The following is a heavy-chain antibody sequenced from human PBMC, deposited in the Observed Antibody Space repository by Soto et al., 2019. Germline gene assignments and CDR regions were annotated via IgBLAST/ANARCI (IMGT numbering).Heavy chain of an antibody. J-gene: IGHJ4*02. CDR2: ISSNGGST. CDR1: GFTFSSYA. Sequence: GSLRLSCAASGFTFSSYAMHWVRQAPGKGLEYVSAISSNGGSTYYANSVKGRFTISRDNSKNTLYLQMGSLRAEDMAVYYCARRDGYTFDYWGQGTLVTVSS. D-gene: IGHD5-12*01. CDR3: ARRDGYTFDY. V-gene: IGHV3-64*01.